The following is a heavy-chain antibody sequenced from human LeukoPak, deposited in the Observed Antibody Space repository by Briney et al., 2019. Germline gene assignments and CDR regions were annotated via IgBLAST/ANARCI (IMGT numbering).Heavy chain of an antibody. CDR1: GGSISSYY. CDR3: ARDLLNEGNHLDY. D-gene: IGHD4-23*01. Sequence: PSETLSLTCTASGGSISSYYWSWIRQPPGKGLEWIGYINYSGSHYYNPSLKSRVTISVDTSKNQFSLKLSSVTAADTAVYYCARDLLNEGNHLDYWGQGTLVTVSS. V-gene: IGHV4-59*12. CDR2: INYSGSH. J-gene: IGHJ4*02.